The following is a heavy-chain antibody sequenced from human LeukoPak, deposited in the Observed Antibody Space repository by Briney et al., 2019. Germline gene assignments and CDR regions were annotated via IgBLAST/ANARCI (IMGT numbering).Heavy chain of an antibody. CDR1: GFTFSTYS. CDR2: ISSSGSTI. Sequence: GGSLRLSCAASGFTFSTYSMNWVRQAPGKGLEWVSYISSSGSTIYYADSVKGRFTTSRDNAENSLYLQMNSLRAGDTAVYYCARGYYELDYWGQGTLVTVSS. V-gene: IGHV3-48*04. CDR3: ARGYYELDY. J-gene: IGHJ4*02. D-gene: IGHD3-3*01.